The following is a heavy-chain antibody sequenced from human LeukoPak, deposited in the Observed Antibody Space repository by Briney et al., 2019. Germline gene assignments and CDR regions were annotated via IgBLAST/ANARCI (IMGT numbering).Heavy chain of an antibody. CDR1: GFTFSSYS. Sequence: GGSLRLSCAASGFTFSSYSMNWVRQAPGKGLEWVSSISSSSSYIYYADSVKGRFTISRDNAKNSLYLQMNSLRAEDTAVYYCAREVLPLGFGELLSGGYWGQGTLVTVSS. D-gene: IGHD3-10*01. CDR3: AREVLPLGFGELLSGGY. J-gene: IGHJ4*02. CDR2: ISSSSSYI. V-gene: IGHV3-21*01.